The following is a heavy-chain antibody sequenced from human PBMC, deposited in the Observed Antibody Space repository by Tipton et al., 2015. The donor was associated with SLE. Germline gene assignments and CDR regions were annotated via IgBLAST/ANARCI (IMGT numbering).Heavy chain of an antibody. CDR1: GYTFTDYY. J-gene: IGHJ3*02. D-gene: IGHD3-3*01. Sequence: QSGAEVKKPGASVKVSCKASGYTFTDYYMHWVRQAPGQGLEWMGRINPNSGGSNYAQKFQGRVTMTRDTSISTAYMELRSLRSADTAVYYCARTKDDFWSALDIWGQGTTVIVSS. CDR2: INPNSGGS. CDR3: ARTKDDFWSALDI. V-gene: IGHV1-2*06.